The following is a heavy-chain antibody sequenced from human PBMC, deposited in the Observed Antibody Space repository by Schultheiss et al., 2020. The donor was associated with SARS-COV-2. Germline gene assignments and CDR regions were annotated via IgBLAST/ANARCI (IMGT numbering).Heavy chain of an antibody. CDR3: ARRVVVPAAMTYFDY. J-gene: IGHJ4*02. Sequence: SETLSLTCTVSGGSISSSSYYWGWIRQPPGKGLEWIGSIYYSGSTYYNPSLKSRVTISVDTSKNQFSLKLSSVTAADTAVYYCARRVVVPAAMTYFDYWGQGTLVTVSS. V-gene: IGHV4-39*01. D-gene: IGHD2-2*01. CDR2: IYYSGST. CDR1: GGSISSSSYY.